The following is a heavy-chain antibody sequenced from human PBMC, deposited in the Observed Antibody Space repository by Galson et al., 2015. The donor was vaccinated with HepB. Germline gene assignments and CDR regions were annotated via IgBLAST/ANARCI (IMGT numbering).Heavy chain of an antibody. CDR1: GYIFTSYG. Sequence: SVKVPCKASGYIFTSYGITWVRQAPGQGLEWMGWISAYNGNPNYAQKLQGRVTMTTDTSTSTAYMELRSLRSDDTAVYYCARGDQWLENAFDYWGQGTLVTVSS. CDR3: ARGDQWLENAFDY. V-gene: IGHV1-18*04. CDR2: ISAYNGNP. J-gene: IGHJ4*02. D-gene: IGHD6-19*01.